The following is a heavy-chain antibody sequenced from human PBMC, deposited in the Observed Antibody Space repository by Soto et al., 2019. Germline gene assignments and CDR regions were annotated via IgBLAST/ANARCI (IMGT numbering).Heavy chain of an antibody. J-gene: IGHJ6*02. CDR1: GGSISSSSYY. D-gene: IGHD1-26*01. Sequence: SETLSLTCTVSGGSISSSSYYWGWIRQPPGKGLEWIGSIYYSGSTYYNPSLKSRVTISVDTSKNQFSLKLSSVTAADTAVYYCARHGVRWADKYYYCGMDVWDQGTTVTVSS. CDR2: IYYSGST. CDR3: ARHGVRWADKYYYCGMDV. V-gene: IGHV4-39*01.